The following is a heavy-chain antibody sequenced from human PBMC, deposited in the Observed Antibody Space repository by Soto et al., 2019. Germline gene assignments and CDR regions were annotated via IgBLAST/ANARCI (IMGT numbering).Heavy chain of an antibody. D-gene: IGHD3-3*01. CDR1: GGSISSYY. V-gene: IGHV4-59*08. CDR2: IYYSGST. Sequence: PSETLSLTCTVSGGSISSYYWSWIRQPPGKGLEWIGYIYYSGSTNYNPSLKSRVTISVDTSKNQLSLKLSSVTAADTAVNYCKCHSNYDYWSGYNGEDYFDYWGQGTLVTVSS. J-gene: IGHJ4*02. CDR3: KCHSNYDYWSGYNGEDYFDY.